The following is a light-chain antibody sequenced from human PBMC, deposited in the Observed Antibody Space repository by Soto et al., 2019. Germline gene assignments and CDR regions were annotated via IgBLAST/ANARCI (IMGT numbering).Light chain of an antibody. J-gene: IGKJ5*01. CDR2: GAS. Sequence: EIVLTQSPATLSLSPGERATLSCRASQSVSSSYLAWYQQKPGQAPRLLIYGASSRATGIPDRFSGSGSGTDFTLTISRLEPEDFATYYCQQYNSYSITFGQGTRLEIK. V-gene: IGKV3-20*01. CDR3: QQYNSYSIT. CDR1: QSVSSSY.